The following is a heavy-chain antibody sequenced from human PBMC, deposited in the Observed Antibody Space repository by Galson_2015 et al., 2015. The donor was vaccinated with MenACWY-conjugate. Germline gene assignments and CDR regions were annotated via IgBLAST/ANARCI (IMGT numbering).Heavy chain of an antibody. Sequence: SLRLSCAASGFTVSGNYMSWVRQAPGKGLEWVSVIYSGGSTYYADSVKGRFTISRHNSKNTLYLQMNSLRAEDTAVYYCASARGDILTGYPLDYWGQGTLVTVSS. CDR3: ASARGDILTGYPLDY. CDR2: IYSGGST. D-gene: IGHD3-9*01. J-gene: IGHJ4*02. V-gene: IGHV3-53*04. CDR1: GFTVSGNY.